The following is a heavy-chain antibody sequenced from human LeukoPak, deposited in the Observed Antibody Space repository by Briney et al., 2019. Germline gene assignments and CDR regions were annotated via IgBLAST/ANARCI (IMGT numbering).Heavy chain of an antibody. CDR3: ARGQQLGCSSTSCYNGDI. D-gene: IGHD2-2*02. V-gene: IGHV4-59*01. J-gene: IGHJ3*02. Sequence: PSETLSLTCTVSGGSISSYYWSWIRQPPGKGLEWIGYIYYSGSTNYNPSLKSRVTISVDTSKNQFSLKLSSVTAADTAVYYCARGQQLGCSSTSCYNGDIWGQGTMVTVSS. CDR2: IYYSGST. CDR1: GGSISSYY.